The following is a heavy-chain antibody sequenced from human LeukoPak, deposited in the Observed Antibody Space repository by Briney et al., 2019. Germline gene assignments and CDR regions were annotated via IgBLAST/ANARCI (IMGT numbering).Heavy chain of an antibody. J-gene: IGHJ4*02. CDR2: ISYDGSKK. D-gene: IGHD6-19*01. Sequence: PGRSLRLSCAASGFTFSSYGMHWVRQAPGKGLEWVAFISYDGSKKYYADSVKGRFTISGDNSKNTLYLQMNSLRAEDTAVYYCAKDYSSGWYTLDYWGQGTLVTVSS. CDR3: AKDYSSGWYTLDY. V-gene: IGHV3-30*18. CDR1: GFTFSSYG.